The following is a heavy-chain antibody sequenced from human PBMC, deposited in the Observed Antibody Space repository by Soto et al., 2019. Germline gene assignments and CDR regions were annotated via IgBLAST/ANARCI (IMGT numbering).Heavy chain of an antibody. D-gene: IGHD3-22*01. CDR1: GFSLSTSGMC. CDR3: ARIREAYYDSSGYYLDAFDI. Sequence: SGPTLVQPTQTLTLTCTFSGFSLSTSGMCVSWIRQPPGKALEWLALIDWDDDKYYSTSLKTRLTISKVTSKNQVVLTMTNMDPVDTATYYCARIREAYYDSSGYYLDAFDIWGQGTMVTVSS. J-gene: IGHJ3*02. V-gene: IGHV2-70*01. CDR2: IDWDDDK.